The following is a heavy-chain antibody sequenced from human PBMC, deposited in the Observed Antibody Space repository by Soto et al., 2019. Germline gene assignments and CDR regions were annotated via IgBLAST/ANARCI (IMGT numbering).Heavy chain of an antibody. CDR1: GGSINSSSDY. J-gene: IGHJ4*02. D-gene: IGHD2-15*01. CDR2: IYSSGST. CDR3: ARLPRGYGNYVDS. Sequence: SETMSLTCTVSGGSINSSSDYWGWIHQPPGKGLEWIGSIYSSGSTYYNPSLKSRVTISVDTPKNEFSLKLSSVTAADRAVYYCARLPRGYGNYVDSWGQGILVTVSS. V-gene: IGHV4-39*01.